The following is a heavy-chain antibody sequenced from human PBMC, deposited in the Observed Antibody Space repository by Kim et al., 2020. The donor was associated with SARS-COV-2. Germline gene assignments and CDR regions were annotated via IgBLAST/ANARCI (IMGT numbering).Heavy chain of an antibody. Sequence: SETLSLTCTVSGGSISSYYWSWIRQPPGKGLEWIGYIYYSGSTNYNPSLKSRVTISVDTSKNQFSLKLSSVTAADTAVYYCARTDSGYEKYYYYYYYMDVWGKGTTVTVSS. V-gene: IGHV4-59*01. CDR1: GGSISSYY. D-gene: IGHD5-12*01. CDR2: IYYSGST. CDR3: ARTDSGYEKYYYYYYYMDV. J-gene: IGHJ6*03.